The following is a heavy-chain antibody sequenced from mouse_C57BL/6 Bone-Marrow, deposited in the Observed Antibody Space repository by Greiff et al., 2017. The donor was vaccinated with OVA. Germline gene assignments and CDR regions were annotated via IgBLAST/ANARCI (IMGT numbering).Heavy chain of an antibody. CDR3: ARNYYYDY. CDR2: IYPGSGNT. D-gene: IGHD1-1*01. V-gene: IGHV1-76*01. CDR1: GYTFTDYY. J-gene: IGHJ2*01. Sequence: QVQLKESGAELVRPGASVKLSCKASGYTFTDYYINWVKQRPGQGLEWIARIYPGSGNTYYNEKFKSKATLTVDTSSSTAYMQLSSLTSEDSAVYYCARNYYYDYWGQGTTLTVSS.